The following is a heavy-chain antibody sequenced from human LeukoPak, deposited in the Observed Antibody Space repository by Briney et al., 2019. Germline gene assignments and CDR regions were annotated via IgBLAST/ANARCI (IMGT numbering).Heavy chain of an antibody. CDR2: INPDGSYK. J-gene: IGHJ4*02. CDR1: GFTFSHYW. CDR3: AAWGDGGND. Sequence: GGSLRLSCAASGFTFSHYWMNWIRQAPGIGLEWVANINPDGSYKRYVDSAKDRFVVSRANAKNPLYLQMSGLRVEDTAVYSCAAWGDGGNDWGQGTLVTVSS. V-gene: IGHV3-7*05. D-gene: IGHD1-1*01.